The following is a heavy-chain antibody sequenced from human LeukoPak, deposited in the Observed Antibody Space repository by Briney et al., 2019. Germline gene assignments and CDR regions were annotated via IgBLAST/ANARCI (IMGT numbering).Heavy chain of an antibody. V-gene: IGHV1-2*02. J-gene: IGHJ4*02. CDR2: INPSSGGT. CDR3: ARGHFYDSSLGY. CDR1: PYIFTDYY. Sequence: ASVRVSCKASPYIFTDYYIHWVRQAPGQGLEWLGWINPSSGGTNYAQKFQGRVTMTRDTSISTAYMGLIRLRSDDTAVYYCARGHFYDSSLGYWGQGTLVTISS. D-gene: IGHD3-22*01.